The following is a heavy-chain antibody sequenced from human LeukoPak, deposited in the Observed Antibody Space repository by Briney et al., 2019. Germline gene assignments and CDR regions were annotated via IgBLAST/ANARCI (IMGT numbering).Heavy chain of an antibody. CDR1: GFTFSSYT. CDR2: ISSSSRTI. J-gene: IGHJ4*02. CDR3: ARLHCSSTSCYFFNRTGVFDY. V-gene: IGHV3-48*04. D-gene: IGHD2-2*01. Sequence: GGSLRLSCAASGFTFSSYTMNWVRQAPGRGLEWVSYISSSSRTIYYADSVRGRFTISRDNAKNSLYLQMNSLRAEDTAVYYCARLHCSSTSCYFFNRTGVFDYWGQGTLVTVSS.